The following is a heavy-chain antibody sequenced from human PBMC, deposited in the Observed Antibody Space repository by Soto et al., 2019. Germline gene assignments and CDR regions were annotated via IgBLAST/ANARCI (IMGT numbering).Heavy chain of an antibody. V-gene: IGHV3-21*01. Sequence: EVQLVESGGGLVKPGGSLRLSCAASGFTFSSYSMNWVRQAPGKGLEWVSSISSSSSYIYYADSVKGRFPHPRDHAKNSLYLQMNSLRAEDTAGYYCARDQPGYSYGYGLGYWGQGTLVTVSS. J-gene: IGHJ4*02. CDR1: GFTFSSYS. D-gene: IGHD5-18*01. CDR3: ARDQPGYSYGYGLGY. CDR2: ISSSSSYI.